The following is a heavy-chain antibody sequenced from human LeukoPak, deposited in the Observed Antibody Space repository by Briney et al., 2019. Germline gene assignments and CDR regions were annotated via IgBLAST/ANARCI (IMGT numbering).Heavy chain of an antibody. D-gene: IGHD2-21*01. Sequence: PSETLSLTCTVSGGSISSYYWSWIRQPAGKGLEWIGRISSSGSTDYNPSLKSRVTMSVDTSKTQFSLKLSSVTAADTAVYYCAREGRSSIPGYWGQGTLVTVSS. CDR2: ISSSGST. CDR1: GGSISSYY. J-gene: IGHJ4*02. CDR3: AREGRSSIPGY. V-gene: IGHV4-4*07.